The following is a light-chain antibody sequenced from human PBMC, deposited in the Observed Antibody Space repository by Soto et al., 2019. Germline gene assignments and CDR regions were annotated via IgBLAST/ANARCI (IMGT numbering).Light chain of an antibody. CDR2: GAS. CDR1: QSVSSSY. J-gene: IGKJ1*01. V-gene: IGKV3-20*01. Sequence: EIVLTQSPGTLSLSPGERATLSCRASQSVSSSYLAWYQQKPGQAPRLLIYGASSWATGIPDRFSGSGSGTDFTLTISRLEPEDFAVYYCQQYGSSPPTFGQWTKVEIK. CDR3: QQYGSSPPT.